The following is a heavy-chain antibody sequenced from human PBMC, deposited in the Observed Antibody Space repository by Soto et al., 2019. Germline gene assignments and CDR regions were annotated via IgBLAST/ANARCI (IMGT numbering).Heavy chain of an antibody. Sequence: SETLSLTCAVYGGSFSVYYWSWIRQPPGKGQEWIGEINHSGSTNYNPSLKSRVTISVDTSKNQFSLKLSSVTAADTAVYYCARGEVAAAFNYYYYMGVWGKGTTVTVSS. D-gene: IGHD6-13*01. CDR3: ARGEVAAAFNYYYYMGV. J-gene: IGHJ6*03. CDR1: GGSFSVYY. CDR2: INHSGST. V-gene: IGHV4-34*01.